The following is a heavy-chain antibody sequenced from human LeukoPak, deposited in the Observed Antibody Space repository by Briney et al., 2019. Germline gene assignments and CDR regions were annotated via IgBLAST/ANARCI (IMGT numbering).Heavy chain of an antibody. CDR3: ARGLVYDY. J-gene: IGHJ4*02. CDR1: GFTFSSYG. CDR2: IWYDGSNK. V-gene: IGHV3-33*01. D-gene: IGHD6-6*01. Sequence: GGSLRLSCAASGFTFSSYGMHWVRQAPGKGLEWVAVIWYDGSNKYYADSVRGRFTISRDNAKNSLYLQMNSLRAEDTAVYYCARGLVYDYWGQGTLVTVSS.